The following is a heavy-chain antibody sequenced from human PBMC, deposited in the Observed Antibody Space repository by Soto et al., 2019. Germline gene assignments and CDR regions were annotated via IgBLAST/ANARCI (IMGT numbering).Heavy chain of an antibody. Sequence: SETLSLTCAVYGGSFSGYYWSWIRQPPGKGLEWIGEINHSGSTNYNPSLKSRVTISVDTSKNQFSLKLSSVTAADTAVYYCASREVSSNYFDYWGQGTLVTVSS. D-gene: IGHD1-26*01. CDR3: ASREVSSNYFDY. V-gene: IGHV4-34*01. CDR2: INHSGST. CDR1: GGSFSGYY. J-gene: IGHJ4*02.